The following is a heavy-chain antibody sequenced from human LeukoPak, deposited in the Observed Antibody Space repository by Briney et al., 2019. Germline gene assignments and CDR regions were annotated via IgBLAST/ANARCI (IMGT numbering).Heavy chain of an antibody. CDR2: ISSSSSTI. CDR3: AKDLESGWYDGYTPWFDP. V-gene: IGHV3-48*01. Sequence: PGGSLRLSCAASGFTFSEYAMHWVRQAPGKGLEWVSYISSSSSTIYYADSVKGRFTISRDNAKNSLYLQMNSLRAEDTAVYYCAKDLESGWYDGYTPWFDPWGQGTLVTVSS. J-gene: IGHJ5*02. D-gene: IGHD6-19*01. CDR1: GFTFSEYA.